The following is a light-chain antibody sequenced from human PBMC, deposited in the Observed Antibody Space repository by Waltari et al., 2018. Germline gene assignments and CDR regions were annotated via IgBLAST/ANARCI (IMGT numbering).Light chain of an antibody. CDR2: DYS. J-gene: IGLJ2*01. CDR3: HVWDTSSDSQI. V-gene: IGLV3-21*02. CDR1: NIGSKN. Sequence: SYVLTQPPSVSVAPGQTAKITCGGNNIGSKNVHWYQQRPGQAPVLVVHDYSERPSGIPERFSGSNSRNTATLTVHRVEAGDEADYYCHVWDTSSDSQIFGGGTKLTVL.